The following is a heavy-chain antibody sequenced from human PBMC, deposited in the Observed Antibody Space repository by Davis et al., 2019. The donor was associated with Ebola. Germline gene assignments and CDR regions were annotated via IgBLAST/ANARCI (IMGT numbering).Heavy chain of an antibody. CDR2: ITTYNGNT. D-gene: IGHD2-2*01. CDR1: GYRFISYG. V-gene: IGHV1-18*01. Sequence: ASVKVSCKASGYRFISYGFSWVRQAPGQGLEWMGWITTYNGNTNYAQNVQDRVTMTTDTSTNTAYMELRNLRSDDTGVYYCARGTSGSFDYWGQGTLVTVSS. CDR3: ARGTSGSFDY. J-gene: IGHJ4*02.